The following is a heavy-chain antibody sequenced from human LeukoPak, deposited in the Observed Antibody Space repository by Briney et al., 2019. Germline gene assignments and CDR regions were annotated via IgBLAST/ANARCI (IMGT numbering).Heavy chain of an antibody. Sequence: PSETLSLTCTVSGGSISSYYWSWIRQPPGKGLEWIGYIYYSGSTNYNPSPKSRVTISVDTSKNQFSLKLSSVTAADTAVYYCARDILEGGYLDYWGQGTLVTVSS. CDR1: GGSISSYY. V-gene: IGHV4-59*01. CDR2: IYYSGST. J-gene: IGHJ4*02. CDR3: ARDILEGGYLDY. D-gene: IGHD3-22*01.